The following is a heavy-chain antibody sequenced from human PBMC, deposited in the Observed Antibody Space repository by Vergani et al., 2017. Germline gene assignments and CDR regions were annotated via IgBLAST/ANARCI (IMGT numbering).Heavy chain of an antibody. Sequence: QVTLKESGPALVKPTQTLTLTCTFSGFSLTTYGMRVSWIRQPPGKALEWLARIDWDDATYYRTSLRTRLTISKDTFKTQVALTMTNMDPVDTATYYCARTLSDSRGYYLDYWGQGALVTASS. CDR2: IDWDDAT. J-gene: IGHJ4*02. CDR1: GFSLTTYGMR. V-gene: IGHV2-70*04. D-gene: IGHD3-22*01. CDR3: ARTLSDSRGYYLDY.